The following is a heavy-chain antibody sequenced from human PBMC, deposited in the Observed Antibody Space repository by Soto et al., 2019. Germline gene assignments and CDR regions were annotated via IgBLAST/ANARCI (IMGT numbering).Heavy chain of an antibody. CDR2: INAGSGNT. J-gene: IGHJ6*02. CDR1: GYTFTSYA. CDR3: ARDRAVAGREDYYYGMDV. Sequence: ASVKVSCKASGYTFTSYAMHWVRQAPGQRLEWMGWINAGSGNTKYSQKFQGRVTMTTDTSTSTAYMELRRLRSDDTAVYYCARDRAVAGREDYYYGMDVWGQGTTVTVSS. D-gene: IGHD6-19*01. V-gene: IGHV1-3*01.